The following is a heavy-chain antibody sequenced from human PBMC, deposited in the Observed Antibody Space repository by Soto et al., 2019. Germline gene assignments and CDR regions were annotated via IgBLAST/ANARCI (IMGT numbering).Heavy chain of an antibody. D-gene: IGHD6-13*01. CDR3: ARVSSSWGLANYSDY. Sequence: SETLSLTCTVSGGSVSSGSYYWSWIRQPPGKGLECIGYIYYSGSTNYNPSLKSRVTISVDTSKNQFSLKLSSVTAADTAVYYCARVSSSWGLANYSDYWGQGTLVSLSS. V-gene: IGHV4-61*01. CDR1: GGSVSSGSYY. J-gene: IGHJ4*02. CDR2: IYYSGST.